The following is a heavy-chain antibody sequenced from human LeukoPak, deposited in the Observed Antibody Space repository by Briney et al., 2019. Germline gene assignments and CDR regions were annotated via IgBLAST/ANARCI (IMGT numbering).Heavy chain of an antibody. CDR2: IYYSGST. CDR3: ARVAIFGVVINRPDAFDI. J-gene: IGHJ3*02. Sequence: SQTLSLTCTVSGGSISSGDYYWSWIRQPPGKGLEWIGHIYYSGSTYYNPSLKSRVTISVDTSKNQFSLKLSSVTAADTAVYYCARVAIFGVVINRPDAFDIWGQGTMVTVSS. CDR1: GGSISSGDYY. V-gene: IGHV4-30-4*08. D-gene: IGHD3-3*01.